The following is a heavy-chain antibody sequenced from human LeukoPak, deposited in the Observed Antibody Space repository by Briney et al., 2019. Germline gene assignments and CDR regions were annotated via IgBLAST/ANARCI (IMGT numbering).Heavy chain of an antibody. D-gene: IGHD3-22*01. CDR3: AKLRMDYYDSSGYRYNWFDP. CDR2: ISSSSSYI. Sequence: GGSLRLSCAASGFTFSSYSMNWVRQAPGKGLEWVSSISSSSSYIYYADSVKGRFTISRDNSKNTLYLQMNSLRAEDTAVYYRAKLRMDYYDSSGYRYNWFDPWGQGTLVTVSS. J-gene: IGHJ5*02. CDR1: GFTFSSYS. V-gene: IGHV3-21*01.